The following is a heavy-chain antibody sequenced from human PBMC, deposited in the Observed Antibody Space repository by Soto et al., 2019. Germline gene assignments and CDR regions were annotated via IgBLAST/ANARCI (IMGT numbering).Heavy chain of an antibody. CDR1: GYTFTSYA. CDR2: INAGNGNT. D-gene: IGHD6-13*01. J-gene: IGHJ6*02. Sequence: ASVKVSCKASGYTFTSYAMHWVRQAPGQRLEWMGWINAGNGNTKYSQKFQGRVTITRDTSASTAYMELSSLRSEDTAVYYCVRAHSSSWFNRYYHYGMAVWGQGTTVTVSS. V-gene: IGHV1-3*01. CDR3: VRAHSSSWFNRYYHYGMAV.